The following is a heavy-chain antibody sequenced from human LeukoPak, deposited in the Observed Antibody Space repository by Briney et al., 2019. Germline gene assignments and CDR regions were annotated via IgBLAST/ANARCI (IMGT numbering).Heavy chain of an antibody. Sequence: QPGGSLRLSCAASGFTFSSYWMHWVRQAPGKGLVWVSRINSDGSSTSYADSVKGRFTISRDNAKNSLYLQMNSLRAEDTAVYYCARVLPSTVTLQDGFDYWGQGTLVTVSS. J-gene: IGHJ4*02. D-gene: IGHD4-17*01. CDR3: ARVLPSTVTLQDGFDY. V-gene: IGHV3-74*01. CDR1: GFTFSSYW. CDR2: INSDGSST.